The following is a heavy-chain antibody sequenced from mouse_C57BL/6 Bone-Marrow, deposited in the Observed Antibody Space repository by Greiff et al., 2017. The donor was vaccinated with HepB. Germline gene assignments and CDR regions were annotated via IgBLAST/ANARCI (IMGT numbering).Heavy chain of an antibody. CDR1: GYTFTSYW. J-gene: IGHJ2*01. CDR2: IYPGSGST. Sequence: QVQLQQPGAELVKPGASVKMSCKASGYTFTSYWITWVKQRPGQGLEWIGDIYPGSGSTNYNEKFKSKATLTVDTSSSTAYMQLSSLTSEDSAVYYCARLGPDSSGYVTYFDYWGQGTTLTVSS. V-gene: IGHV1-55*01. D-gene: IGHD3-2*02. CDR3: ARLGPDSSGYVTYFDY.